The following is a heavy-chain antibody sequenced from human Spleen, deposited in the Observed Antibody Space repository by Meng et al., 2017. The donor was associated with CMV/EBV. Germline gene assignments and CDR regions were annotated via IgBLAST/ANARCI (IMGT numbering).Heavy chain of an antibody. CDR2: ISVYNRNT. D-gene: IGHD4/OR15-4a*01. J-gene: IGHJ4*02. Sequence: QVHLVQSGPEVKRPGASVKVSCQASGYSFRNSAITWVRQAPGQRLEWMGWISVYNRNTDFAQKFQDRITLTLDTSTNAAYLDMKNLTFDDTAVYYCARVHLGANAFDFWGPGTLVTVSS. CDR1: GYSFRNSA. V-gene: IGHV1-18*01. CDR3: ARVHLGANAFDF.